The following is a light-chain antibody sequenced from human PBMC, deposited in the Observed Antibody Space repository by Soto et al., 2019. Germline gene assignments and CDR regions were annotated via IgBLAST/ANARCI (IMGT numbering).Light chain of an antibody. V-gene: IGKV3-11*01. CDR1: QSVGSY. J-gene: IGKJ2*01. CDR3: QQRSNWPRGT. CDR2: DAS. Sequence: EMVLTQSPATLSLYPGERATLSCRASQSVGSYLGWYQHKPGQAPRLLIYDASNRAPGIPARFSGSGSGTDFTLTISSLEPEDFAVYYCQQRSNWPRGTFGQGTKVDSK.